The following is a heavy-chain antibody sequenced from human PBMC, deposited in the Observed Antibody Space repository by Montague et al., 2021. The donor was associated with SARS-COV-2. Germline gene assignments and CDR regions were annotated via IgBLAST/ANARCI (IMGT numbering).Heavy chain of an antibody. D-gene: IGHD2-21*01. CDR1: GFTFSSYG. CDR3: AREGLWGEVHAFDI. J-gene: IGHJ3*02. V-gene: IGHV3-33*01. Sequence: SLRRSCAASGFTFSSYGMHWVRQAPGKGLEWVAVIWYDGSNKYYADSVKGRFTISRDDSKSTLYLQMNSLRAEDTAVYYCAREGLWGEVHAFDIWGQGTMVTVSS. CDR2: IWYDGSNK.